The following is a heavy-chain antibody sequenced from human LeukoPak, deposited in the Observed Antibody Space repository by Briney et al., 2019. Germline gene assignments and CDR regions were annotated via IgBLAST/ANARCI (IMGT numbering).Heavy chain of an antibody. CDR1: GFTFDDYA. D-gene: IGHD6-13*01. CDR2: ISWNSGSI. CDR3: AKDILTAAAGTFFDY. J-gene: IGHJ4*02. V-gene: IGHV3-9*01. Sequence: GGSLRLSCAASGFTFDDYAMHWVRHAPGKGLEWVSGISWNSGSIGYADSVKGRFTISRDNAKNSLYLQMNSLRAEDTALYYCAKDILTAAAGTFFDYWGQGTLVTVSS.